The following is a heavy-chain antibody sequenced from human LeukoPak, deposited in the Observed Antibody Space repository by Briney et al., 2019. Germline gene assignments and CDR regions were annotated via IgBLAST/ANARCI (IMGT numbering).Heavy chain of an antibody. D-gene: IGHD5-12*01. CDR1: GGSIISGNW. CDR2: IYHSGRT. J-gene: IGHJ4*02. V-gene: IGHV4-4*02. CDR3: ASSDGLPPRSDSSHDVFDY. Sequence: PSETLSLTCAVSGGSIISGNWWSWVRQPPGKGLEWIGEIYHSGRTNYNPSLKSRVTISLDKSKNQFSLNLSSVTAADTALYYCASSDGLPPRSDSSHDVFDYWGQGTLVTVSS.